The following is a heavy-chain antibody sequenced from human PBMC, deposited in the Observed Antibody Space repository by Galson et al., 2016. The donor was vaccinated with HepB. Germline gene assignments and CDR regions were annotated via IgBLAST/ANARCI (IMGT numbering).Heavy chain of an antibody. CDR1: GYTFSNYG. V-gene: IGHV1-18*01. CDR2: ISAYNGDI. CDR3: VRGSSVLRADY. D-gene: IGHD5/OR15-5a*01. J-gene: IGHJ4*02. Sequence: SVKVSCKASGYTFSNYGFTWVRQAPGQGLEGMGWISAYNGDIYYAQKPQGTVTMTTDTSTSTAYLELRRLRSDDTAVYYRVRGSSVLRADYWGQGTLVTVSS.